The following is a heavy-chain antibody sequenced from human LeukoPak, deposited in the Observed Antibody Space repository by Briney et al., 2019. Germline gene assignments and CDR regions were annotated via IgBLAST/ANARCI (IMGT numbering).Heavy chain of an antibody. D-gene: IGHD2-2*01. Sequence: GGSVRLSCAASGFTFSSYSMNWVRQAPGKGLEWVSSISSSSSYIYYADSVKGRFTISRDNAKNSLYLQMNSLRAEDTAVYYCARGHGVVPASDDPFDIWGQGTMVTVSS. CDR3: ARGHGVVPASDDPFDI. J-gene: IGHJ3*02. CDR2: ISSSSSYI. CDR1: GFTFSSYS. V-gene: IGHV3-21*01.